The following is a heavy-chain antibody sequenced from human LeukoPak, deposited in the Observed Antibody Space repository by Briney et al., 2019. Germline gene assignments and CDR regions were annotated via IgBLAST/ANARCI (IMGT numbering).Heavy chain of an antibody. V-gene: IGHV3-23*01. CDR3: ARAMVRGVIYLVY. D-gene: IGHD3-10*01. CDR2: ISGSGGST. J-gene: IGHJ4*02. CDR1: GFTFSGYA. Sequence: GGSLRLSCAASGFTFSGYAMSWVRQAPGKGLEWVSAISGSGGSTYYADSVKGRFTISRDNSKNTLYLQMNSLRAEDTAVYYCARAMVRGVIYLVYWGQGTLVTVSS.